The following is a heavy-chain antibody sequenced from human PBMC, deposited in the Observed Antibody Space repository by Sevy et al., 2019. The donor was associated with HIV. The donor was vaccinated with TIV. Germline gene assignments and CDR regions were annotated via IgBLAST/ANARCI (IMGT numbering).Heavy chain of an antibody. CDR2: ISDDSRYI. CDR3: ARDFTIFGVVSGIDY. D-gene: IGHD3-3*01. CDR1: GFTFSSYS. Sequence: GGSLRLSCAASGFTFSSYSMNWVRQAPGEGLEWLSSISDDSRYIYYSDSVKGRFTISRANAKNLLFLQMNNLRVEDTAIYYCARDFTIFGVVSGIDYWGQGNLVTVSS. J-gene: IGHJ4*02. V-gene: IGHV3-21*04.